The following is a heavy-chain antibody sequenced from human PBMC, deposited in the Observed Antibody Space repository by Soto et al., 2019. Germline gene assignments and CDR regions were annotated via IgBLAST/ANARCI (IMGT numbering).Heavy chain of an antibody. Sequence: LRLSCAASGFTFSSYAMSWVRQAPGKGLEWVSAISGSGGSTYYADSVKGRFTISRDNSKNTLNPQMNSLRVEDTAVFYCAKMGDSSGYDFFDYWGQGNLVTVSS. J-gene: IGHJ4*02. CDR1: GFTFSSYA. CDR3: AKMGDSSGYDFFDY. V-gene: IGHV3-23*01. D-gene: IGHD3-22*01. CDR2: ISGSGGST.